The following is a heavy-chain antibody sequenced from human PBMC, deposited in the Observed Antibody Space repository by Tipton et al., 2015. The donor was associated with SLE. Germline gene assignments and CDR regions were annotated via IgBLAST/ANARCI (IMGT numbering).Heavy chain of an antibody. CDR3: ARSAEYFQD. CDR2: IYYSGST. V-gene: IGHV4-31*03. Sequence: TLSLTCTVSGGSISSSSYYWGWIRQPPGKGLEWIGYIYYSGSTYYNPSLKSRVTISVDTSKNQISLKLNSVIAADTAVYYCARSAEYFQDWGQGTLVTVSS. J-gene: IGHJ1*01. CDR1: GGSISSSSYY.